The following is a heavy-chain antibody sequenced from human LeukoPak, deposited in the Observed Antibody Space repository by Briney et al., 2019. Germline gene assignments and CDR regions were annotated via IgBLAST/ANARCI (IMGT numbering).Heavy chain of an antibody. D-gene: IGHD1-26*01. V-gene: IGHV4-59*13. Sequence: PSETLSLTCTVSGVSISSNYWSWIRQPPGKGLEWIGYTHNSGDTNYNPSLKSRGTISMDTPKKQISLSLSSVTAADTAVYYCTREDRPYCPFAYWGQGVLVTVSS. CDR3: TREDRPYCPFAY. CDR1: GVSISSNY. J-gene: IGHJ4*02. CDR2: THNSGDT.